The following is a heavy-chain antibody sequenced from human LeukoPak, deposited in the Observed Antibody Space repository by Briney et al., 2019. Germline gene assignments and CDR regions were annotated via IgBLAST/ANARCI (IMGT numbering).Heavy chain of an antibody. CDR2: ISSSGSTI. J-gene: IGHJ3*02. CDR3: ARDSGGPLSTIFGVEMDAFDI. D-gene: IGHD3-3*01. CDR1: GFTFSDYY. V-gene: IGHV3-11*04. Sequence: GGSLRLSCAASGFTFSDYYMSWIRQAPGKGLEWVSYISSSGSTIYYANSVKGRFTISRDNAKNSLYLQMNSLRAEDTAVYYCARDSGGPLSTIFGVEMDAFDIWGQGTMVTVSS.